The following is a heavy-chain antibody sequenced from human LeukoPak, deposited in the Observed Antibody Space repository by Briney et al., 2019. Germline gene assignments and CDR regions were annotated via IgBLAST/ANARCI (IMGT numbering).Heavy chain of an antibody. CDR1: GYSLSSYW. CDR3: ARHYYASGSYYNDY. Sequence: GESLKISCKGSGYSLSSYWIGWVRQMPGKGLDWMGIIYPGDSDTRYSPSFQGQVTISADKSISTAYLQWSSLKASDTAMYYCARHYYASGSYYNDYWGQGTLVTVSS. CDR2: IYPGDSDT. D-gene: IGHD3-10*01. V-gene: IGHV5-51*01. J-gene: IGHJ4*02.